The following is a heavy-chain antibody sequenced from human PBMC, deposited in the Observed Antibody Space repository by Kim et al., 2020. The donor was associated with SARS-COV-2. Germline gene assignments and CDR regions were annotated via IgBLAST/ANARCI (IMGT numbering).Heavy chain of an antibody. Sequence: GGSLRLSCAASGFTFSSYSMNWVRQAPGKGLEWVSYISSSSSTIYYADSVKGRFTISRDNAKNSLYLQMNSLRDEDTAVYYCARDGAEKYYYDSSGYPYFDYWGQGTLVTVSS. CDR1: GFTFSSYS. V-gene: IGHV3-48*02. J-gene: IGHJ4*02. CDR3: ARDGAEKYYYDSSGYPYFDY. CDR2: ISSSSSTI. D-gene: IGHD3-22*01.